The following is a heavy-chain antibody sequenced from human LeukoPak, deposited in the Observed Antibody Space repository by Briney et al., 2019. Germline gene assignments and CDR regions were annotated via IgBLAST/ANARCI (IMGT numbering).Heavy chain of an antibody. CDR1: GFTFSTYS. Sequence: GGSLRLSCVASGFTFSTYSMNWVRQAPGKGLEWVSYISSSTNTIYYADSVKGRFTISRDNAKNSLFLQMNSLRDEDTAVYYCARGGYGANDDAFDIWGQGTMVTVSS. V-gene: IGHV3-48*02. D-gene: IGHD4-23*01. CDR3: ARGGYGANDDAFDI. CDR2: ISSSTNTI. J-gene: IGHJ3*02.